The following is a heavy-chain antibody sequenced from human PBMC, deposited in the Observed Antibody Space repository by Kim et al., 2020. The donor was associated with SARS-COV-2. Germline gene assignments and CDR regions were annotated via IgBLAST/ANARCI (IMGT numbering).Heavy chain of an antibody. CDR1: GYSFTSHW. CDR2: IYAGDSET. V-gene: IGHV5-51*01. J-gene: IGHJ4*01. Sequence: GESLKISCKGSGYSFTSHWIGWVRQMPGKGLEWMGIIYAGDSETRYRLSFQGQVTISADKSVSTAYLQWSSLKASDTAMYFCARRNYDILTGHYSLDYWG. D-gene: IGHD3-9*01. CDR3: ARRNYDILTGHYSLDY.